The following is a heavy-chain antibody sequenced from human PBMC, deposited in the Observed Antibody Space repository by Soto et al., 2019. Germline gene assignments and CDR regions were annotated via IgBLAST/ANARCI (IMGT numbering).Heavy chain of an antibody. J-gene: IGHJ4*02. V-gene: IGHV3-23*01. Sequence: GGSLRLSCAASGFTFSSYAMSWVRQAPGKGLEWVSAISGSGGSTYYADSVKGRFTISRDNSKNTLYLQMNSLRVEDTAVYYCAKAGYCSGGNYYSVPFDCWGQGTLVTVSS. CDR3: AKAGYCSGGNYYSVPFDC. D-gene: IGHD2-15*01. CDR1: GFTFSSYA. CDR2: ISGSGGST.